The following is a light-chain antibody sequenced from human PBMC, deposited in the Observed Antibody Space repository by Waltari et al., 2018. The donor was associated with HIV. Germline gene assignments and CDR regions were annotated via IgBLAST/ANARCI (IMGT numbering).Light chain of an antibody. Sequence: QSALTQPPSVSGAPVQRAPISYPGPRSHHGTGSDAHWYQQPPGTAPKLLIYGNSYRPSGVPDRFSGSKSGTSASLAITGLQAEDEADYYCQSYDSRLSGSVFGGGTKLTVL. CDR1: RSHHGTGSD. V-gene: IGLV1-40*01. CDR3: QSYDSRLSGSV. CDR2: GNS. J-gene: IGLJ3*02.